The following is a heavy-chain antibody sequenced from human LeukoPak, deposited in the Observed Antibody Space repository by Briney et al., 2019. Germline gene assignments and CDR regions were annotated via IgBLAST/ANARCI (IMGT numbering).Heavy chain of an antibody. CDR3: ARYTVTTSDVEY. CDR1: GGSISSYY. Sequence: PSETLSLTCTVSGGSISSYYWSWIRQPPGKGLEWIGYIYYSGSTNYNPSLKGRVTISVDTSKNQFSLKLSSVTAADTAVYYCARYTVTTSDVEYWGQGTLVTVSS. CDR2: IYYSGST. D-gene: IGHD4-17*01. V-gene: IGHV4-59*08. J-gene: IGHJ4*02.